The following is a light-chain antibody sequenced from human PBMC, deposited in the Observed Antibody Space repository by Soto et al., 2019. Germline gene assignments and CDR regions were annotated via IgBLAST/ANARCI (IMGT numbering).Light chain of an antibody. CDR1: QSVGSY. Sequence: ATRLAQPQPTRSASLGTRVPVTSRAGQSVGSYLAWYQQKPGAAPKLLIYAASTLHIGVPARFAGSGYGTDFTLTISCLQSEDFATYYCQHYYNYPYSFGQGTKVDIK. CDR2: AAS. V-gene: IGKV1-8*01. CDR3: QHYYNYPYS. J-gene: IGKJ2*01.